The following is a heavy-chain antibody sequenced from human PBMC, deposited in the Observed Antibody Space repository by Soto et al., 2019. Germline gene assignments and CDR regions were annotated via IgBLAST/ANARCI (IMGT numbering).Heavy chain of an antibody. CDR2: ISGSGGST. CDR3: ANRKYYASGSYYYYYFDF. D-gene: IGHD3-10*01. Sequence: EVQLLESGGGLVQPGGSLRLSCGASGLTFSNYAMSWVRQAPGKGLEWVSGISGSGGSTYYAESVKCRFTISRDNSKNTLYLQMNSLRAEDTAVYYCANRKYYASGSYYYYYFDFWGQGALVTVSS. V-gene: IGHV3-23*01. J-gene: IGHJ4*02. CDR1: GLTFSNYA.